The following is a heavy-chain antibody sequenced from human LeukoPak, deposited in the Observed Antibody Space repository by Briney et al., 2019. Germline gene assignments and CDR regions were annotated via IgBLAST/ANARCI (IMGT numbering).Heavy chain of an antibody. V-gene: IGHV1-46*01. J-gene: IGHJ3*02. Sequence: ASVKVSCKASGYTFTSYYMHWVRQAPGQGLEWMGIINPSGGSTSYAQKFQGRVTMTRDTSTSTVYMELSSLRSEDTAVYYCATGGDSSGYYFDAFDIWGQGTMVTVSS. CDR2: INPSGGST. CDR1: GYTFTSYY. D-gene: IGHD3-22*01. CDR3: ATGGDSSGYYFDAFDI.